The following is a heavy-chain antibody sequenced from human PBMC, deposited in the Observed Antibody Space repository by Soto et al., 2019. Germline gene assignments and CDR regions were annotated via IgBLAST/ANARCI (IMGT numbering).Heavy chain of an antibody. D-gene: IGHD2-2*01. CDR3: ARVGCSSSSCYPVMDV. J-gene: IGHJ6*02. V-gene: IGHV1-46*01. CDR2: INPSGGST. Sequence: ASVKVSCKASGYTFTSYYMHWVRQAPGQGLEWMGIINPSGGSTSYAQKFQGRVTMTRDTSTSTVYMELSSLRSEDTAVYYCARVGCSSSSCYPVMDVWGQGTTVTVSS. CDR1: GYTFTSYY.